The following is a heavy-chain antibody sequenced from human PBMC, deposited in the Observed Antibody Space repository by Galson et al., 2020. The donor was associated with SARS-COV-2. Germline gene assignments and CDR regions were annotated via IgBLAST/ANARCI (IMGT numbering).Heavy chain of an antibody. D-gene: IGHD6-13*01. CDR1: GGSFSGYY. CDR2: INHSGST. V-gene: IGHV4-34*01. Sequence: SETLSLTCAVYGGSFSGYYWSWIRQPPGKGLEWIGEINHSGSTNYNPSLKSRVTISVDTSKNQFSLKLSSVTAADTAVYYCARGTIAAAGLGYYYYYGMDVWGQGTTVTVSS. J-gene: IGHJ6*02. CDR3: ARGTIAAAGLGYYYYYGMDV.